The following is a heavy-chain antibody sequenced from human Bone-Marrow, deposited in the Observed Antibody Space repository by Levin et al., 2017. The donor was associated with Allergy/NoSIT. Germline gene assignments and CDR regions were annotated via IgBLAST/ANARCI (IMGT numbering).Heavy chain of an antibody. D-gene: IGHD5-12*01. CDR2: INPVNGNT. CDR1: GSSFTHYA. CDR3: AREVIPRGSSRQWLPLDWFDP. V-gene: IGHV1-3*01. Sequence: GESLKISCQASGSSFTHYAIHWVRQAPGQRLEWMGWINPVNGNTKYSQNFQGRVTITKDTSASTVYVELSSLRSEDTAVYYCAREVIPRGSSRQWLPLDWFDPWGQGTLVTVSS. J-gene: IGHJ5*02.